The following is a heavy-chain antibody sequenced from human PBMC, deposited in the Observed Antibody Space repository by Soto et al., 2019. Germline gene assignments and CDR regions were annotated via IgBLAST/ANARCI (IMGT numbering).Heavy chain of an antibody. Sequence: GGSLRLSCAASGFIFSSYAMSWVRQAPGKGLEWVSAISGSGGSTYYADSVKGRFTISRDNSKNTLYLQLNSLRVEDTAVYYCARGNNGMDVWGQGTTVTVSS. CDR1: GFIFSSYA. CDR3: ARGNNGMDV. CDR2: ISGSGGST. V-gene: IGHV3-23*01. J-gene: IGHJ6*02.